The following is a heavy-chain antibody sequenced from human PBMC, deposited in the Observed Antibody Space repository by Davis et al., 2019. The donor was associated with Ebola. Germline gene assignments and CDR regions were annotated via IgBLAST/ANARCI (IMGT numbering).Heavy chain of an antibody. Sequence: ASVKVSCKASGGTFSRYSISWVRQAPGQGLEWMGWINPHNGNTNYAQNVQGRVTMTTDTSTSTAYMEVGSLRSDDTAVYYCARAQFPTTSDHWGQGTLVTVSS. CDR3: ARAQFPTTSDH. D-gene: IGHD1-1*01. CDR1: GGTFSRYS. V-gene: IGHV1-18*01. CDR2: INPHNGNT. J-gene: IGHJ4*02.